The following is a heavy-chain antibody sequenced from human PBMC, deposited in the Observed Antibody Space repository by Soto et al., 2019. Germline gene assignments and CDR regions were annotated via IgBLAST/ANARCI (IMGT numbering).Heavy chain of an antibody. CDR3: ARDTVEMATIHDYYYYYGMDF. D-gene: IGHD5-12*01. CDR2: IIPIFGTA. CDR1: GGTFSSYA. Sequence: SVKVSCKASGGTFSSYAISWVRQAPGQGLEWMGGIIPIFGTANYAQKFQGRVTITADESTSTAYMELSSLRSEDTAVYYCARDTVEMATIHDYYYYYGMDFWGQGTTVTVSS. V-gene: IGHV1-69*13. J-gene: IGHJ6*02.